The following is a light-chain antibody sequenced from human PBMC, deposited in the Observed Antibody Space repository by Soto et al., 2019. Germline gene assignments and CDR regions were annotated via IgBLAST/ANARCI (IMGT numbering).Light chain of an antibody. CDR3: QQLNSYPQT. CDR2: DAS. V-gene: IGKV1-5*01. J-gene: IGKJ5*01. CDR1: QSISRW. Sequence: DIHLPQSPSTLSASVGDTFTVPCRASQSISRWLAWYQQKPGKAPKLLIYDASNLESGVPPRFSGSGSGTEFSLTISSLQPEDSATYFCQQLNSYPQTFGQGTRLEVK.